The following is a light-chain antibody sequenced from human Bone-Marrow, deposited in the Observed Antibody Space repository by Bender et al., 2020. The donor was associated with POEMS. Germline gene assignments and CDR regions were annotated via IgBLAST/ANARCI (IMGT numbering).Light chain of an antibody. CDR1: ALTKQY. CDR2: KDT. CDR3: QSADGSGSLF. Sequence: AARITCSGDALTKQYAHWYQQRPGQAPVVVIYKDTERPSGIPERFSGSSSGTTVTLTISGVQAEDEGDYYCQSADGSGSLFFGGGTKLTVL. J-gene: IGLJ2*01. V-gene: IGLV3-25*03.